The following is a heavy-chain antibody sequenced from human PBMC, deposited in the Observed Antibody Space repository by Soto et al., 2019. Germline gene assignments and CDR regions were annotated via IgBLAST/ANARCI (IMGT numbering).Heavy chain of an antibody. CDR1: GGSISSYY. Sequence: SETLSLTCTVSGGSISSYYWSWIRQPPGKGLEWIGYIYYSGSTNYNPSLKSRVTISVDTSKNQFSLKLSSVTAADTAVYYCARRRYSSSSNWFDPWGQGTLVTVSS. CDR3: ARRRYSSSSNWFDP. D-gene: IGHD6-6*01. V-gene: IGHV4-59*08. CDR2: IYYSGST. J-gene: IGHJ5*02.